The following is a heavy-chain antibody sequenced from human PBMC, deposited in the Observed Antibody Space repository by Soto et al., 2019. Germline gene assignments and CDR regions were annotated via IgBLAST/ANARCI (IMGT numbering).Heavy chain of an antibody. Sequence: GESLKISCNGSGYSFTSYWIRWVRQMPWKGLEWMGIIYPGDSDTRYSPSFQGQATISADKSISTAYLQWSSLKASDTAMYYCARAYYDILTGKLSYYYGMDVWGQGTTVTVSS. J-gene: IGHJ6*02. D-gene: IGHD3-9*01. V-gene: IGHV5-51*01. CDR1: GYSFTSYW. CDR3: ARAYYDILTGKLSYYYGMDV. CDR2: IYPGDSDT.